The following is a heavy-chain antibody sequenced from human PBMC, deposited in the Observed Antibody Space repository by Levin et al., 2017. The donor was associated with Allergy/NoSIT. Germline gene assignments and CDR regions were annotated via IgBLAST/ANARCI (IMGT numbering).Heavy chain of an antibody. D-gene: IGHD4-23*01. CDR1: GFTFSTYW. Sequence: PGGSLRLSCAASGFTFSTYWMYWVRQAPGKGLVWVSRINSDGIRTSYADSVKGRFTISRDNAKNTLYLQMNSLRAEDTAVYYCARVTDYGGNYNWFDPWGQGTLVTVSS. V-gene: IGHV3-74*01. CDR3: ARVTDYGGNYNWFDP. J-gene: IGHJ5*02. CDR2: INSDGIRT.